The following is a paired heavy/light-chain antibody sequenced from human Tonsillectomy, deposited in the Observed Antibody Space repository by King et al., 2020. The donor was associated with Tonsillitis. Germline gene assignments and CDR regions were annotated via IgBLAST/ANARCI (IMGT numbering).Light chain of an antibody. CDR3: QQSYSTLVT. V-gene: IGKV1-39*01. Sequence: DIQMTQSPSSLSASVGDRVTITCRASQTISNCLNWYQKKPGMAPKALIYAASSLHTGVPSRFSGSGSGTDFTLTISSLQPEDFATYYCQQSYSTLVTFGGGTKVEI. CDR1: QTISNC. CDR2: AAS. J-gene: IGKJ4*01.
Heavy chain of an antibody. V-gene: IGHV3-48*01. D-gene: IGHD2-21*01. J-gene: IGHJ6*03. CDR3: ARELPVVEVKNCYYMDV. Sequence: DSVKGRFTISRDNAKNSLFLQMNSLRAEDTAVYYCARELPVVEVKNCYYMDVWGKGTTVIVSS.